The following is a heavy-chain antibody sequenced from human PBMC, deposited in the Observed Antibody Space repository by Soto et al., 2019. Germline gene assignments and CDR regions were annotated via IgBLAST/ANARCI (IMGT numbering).Heavy chain of an antibody. J-gene: IGHJ4*02. Sequence: QVQLVESGGGVVQPGRSLRLSCTASGFSFRSYVMHWVRQAPGKGLEWVALISNDGSYKYYADSVKGRFTISRDNSKNTLHLQMNSLRSDDTGVSHCAKFALGRRYIAYDEVDYWGQGTLANVSS. CDR2: ISNDGSYK. CDR1: GFSFRSYV. V-gene: IGHV3-30*18. D-gene: IGHD5-12*01. CDR3: AKFALGRRYIAYDEVDY.